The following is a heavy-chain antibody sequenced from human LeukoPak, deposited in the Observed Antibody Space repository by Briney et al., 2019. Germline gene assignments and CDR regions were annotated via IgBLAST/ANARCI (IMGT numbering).Heavy chain of an antibody. CDR3: ARWGIIAVAGTGDY. J-gene: IGHJ4*02. CDR2: IYPGDSDT. Sequence: GESLKISCKGSGYRFTSYWIGWVRQMPGKGLEWMGIIYPGDSDTRYSPSFQGQITISVDKSISTAYVQWSSLKASDTAMCYCARWGIIAVAGTGDYWGQGTLVTVSS. D-gene: IGHD6-19*01. CDR1: GYRFTSYW. V-gene: IGHV5-51*06.